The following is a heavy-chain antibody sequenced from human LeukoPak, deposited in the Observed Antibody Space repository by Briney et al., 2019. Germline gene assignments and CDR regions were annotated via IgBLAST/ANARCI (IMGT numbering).Heavy chain of an antibody. CDR2: IYYSGST. Sequence: SETLSLTCTVSGGSISSSSYYWGWIRQPPGKGLEWIGYIYYSGSTNYNPSLKSRVTISVDTSKNQFSLKLSSVTAADTAVYYCAREKQQLVAFDYWGQGTLVTVSS. CDR1: GGSISSSSYY. CDR3: AREKQQLVAFDY. V-gene: IGHV4-61*05. J-gene: IGHJ4*02. D-gene: IGHD6-13*01.